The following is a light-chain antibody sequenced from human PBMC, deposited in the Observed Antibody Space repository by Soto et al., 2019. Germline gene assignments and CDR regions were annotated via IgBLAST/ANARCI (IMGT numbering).Light chain of an antibody. Sequence: QSVLTQPPSASGSPGQSVTISCTGTSSDVGGHNYVSWYQQHPGKAPKLMIYEVYKRPSGVPDRFSGSKSGNTAFLTVSGLLAEDESDYYCSSYAGTNNLIFGGGTKVTVL. CDR1: SSDVGGHNY. J-gene: IGLJ2*01. V-gene: IGLV2-8*01. CDR3: SSYAGTNNLI. CDR2: EVY.